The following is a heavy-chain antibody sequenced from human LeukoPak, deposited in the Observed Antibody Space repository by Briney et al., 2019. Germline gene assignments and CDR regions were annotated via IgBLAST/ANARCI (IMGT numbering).Heavy chain of an antibody. D-gene: IGHD3-10*01. J-gene: IGHJ4*02. V-gene: IGHV1-69*02. CDR2: IIPILGIA. CDR3: ARAYYGSGSYSGSSFDY. CDR1: GGTFSSYT. Sequence: SVKVSCKASGGTFSSYTISWVRQAPGQGLEWMGRIIPILGIANYAQKFQGGVTITADKSTSTAYMELSSLRSEDTAVYYCARAYYGSGSYSGSSFDYWGQGTLVTVSS.